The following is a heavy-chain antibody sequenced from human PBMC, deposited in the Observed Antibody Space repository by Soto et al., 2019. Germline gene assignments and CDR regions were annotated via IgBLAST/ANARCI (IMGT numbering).Heavy chain of an antibody. D-gene: IGHD2-15*01. V-gene: IGHV3-53*01. CDR3: ARDRSLMAEYYYYGMDV. CDR1: GFTVSSNY. CDR2: IYSGGST. Sequence: GGSLRLSCAASGFTVSSNYMSWVRQAPGKGLEWVSVIYSGGSTYYADSVKGRFTISRDNSKNTLYLQMNSLRAEDTAVYYCARDRSLMAEYYYYGMDVWGQGTTVTVSS. J-gene: IGHJ6*02.